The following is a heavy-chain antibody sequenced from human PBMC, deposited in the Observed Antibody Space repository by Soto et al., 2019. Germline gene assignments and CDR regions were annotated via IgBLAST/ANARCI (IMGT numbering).Heavy chain of an antibody. D-gene: IGHD3-16*02. CDR2: IRGDGGVE. J-gene: IGHJ3*02. CDR3: ARDATYRDSNFYYDVFDI. Sequence: DVQVMESGGGLVQPGESLRLSCAASGFTFSYYWMTWVRQAPGKGLEWVASIRGDGGVEHYLDSVKGRFSVSRDNAKDSLYLQMNSLRIEDTAVYYCARDATYRDSNFYYDVFDIWGQGTMVTVSS. CDR1: GFTFSYYW. V-gene: IGHV3-7*05.